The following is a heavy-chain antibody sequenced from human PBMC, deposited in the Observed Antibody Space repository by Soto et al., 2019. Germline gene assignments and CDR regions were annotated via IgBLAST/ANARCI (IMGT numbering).Heavy chain of an antibody. J-gene: IGHJ3*02. CDR1: GYTFTSYG. CDR2: ISAYNGNT. CDR3: ARTIVLMVYGAFHI. V-gene: IGHV1-18*01. Sequence: GASVKVSCKASGYTFTSYGISWVRQAPGQGLEWMGWISAYNGNTNYAQKLQGRVTMTTDTSTSTAYMELRSLRSDDTAVYYCARTIVLMVYGAFHIWCQRTMVTVSS. D-gene: IGHD2-8*01.